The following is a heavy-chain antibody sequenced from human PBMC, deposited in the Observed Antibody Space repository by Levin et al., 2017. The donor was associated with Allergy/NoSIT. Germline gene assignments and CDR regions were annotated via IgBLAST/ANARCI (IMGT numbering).Heavy chain of an antibody. D-gene: IGHD4-17*01. Sequence: GESLKISCAASGFTFSSYGMHWVRQAPGKGLEWLAVISYDGSNKYYADSVKGRFTISRDNSKNTLYLQMNSLRAEDTAVYYCAKDRGLRVLDYWGQGTLVTVSS. CDR1: GFTFSSYG. J-gene: IGHJ4*02. CDR2: ISYDGSNK. CDR3: AKDRGLRVLDY. V-gene: IGHV3-30*18.